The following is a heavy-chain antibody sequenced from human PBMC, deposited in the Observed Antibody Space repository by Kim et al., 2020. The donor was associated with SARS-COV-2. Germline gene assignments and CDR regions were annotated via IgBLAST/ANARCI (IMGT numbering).Heavy chain of an antibody. Sequence: KFRGRVTMTRETCTSTVYMELSSLRSEDTAVYYCARDLISGPTYYYGMDVWGQGTTVTVSS. CDR3: ARDLISGPTYYYGMDV. D-gene: IGHD2-15*01. J-gene: IGHJ6*02. V-gene: IGHV1-46*01.